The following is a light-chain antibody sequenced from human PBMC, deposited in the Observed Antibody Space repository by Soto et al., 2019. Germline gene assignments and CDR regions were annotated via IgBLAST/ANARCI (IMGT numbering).Light chain of an antibody. Sequence: EIVLTQSPATLSLSPGERATLSCRASQSVGSYLAWYQHKPGQAPRLLIYGASNRATDIPGRFSGRGSGTDFTLTTSSLESGDSAVYYCQQRDKWPRTFGQGTKLEI. CDR1: QSVGSY. CDR2: GAS. J-gene: IGKJ2*01. CDR3: QQRDKWPRT. V-gene: IGKV3-11*01.